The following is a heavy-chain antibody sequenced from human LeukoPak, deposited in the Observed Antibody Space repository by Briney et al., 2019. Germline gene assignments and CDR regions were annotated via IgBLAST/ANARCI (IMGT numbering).Heavy chain of an antibody. CDR3: ARSGGYDSNYYYYGMDV. Sequence: GGSLRLSCAASGFTFSSYAMHWVCQAPGKGLEWVAVISYDGSNKYYADSVKGRFTISRDNSKNTLYLQMNSLRAEDTAVYYCARSGGYDSNYYYYGMDVWGQGTTVTVSS. CDR2: ISYDGSNK. V-gene: IGHV3-30-3*01. CDR1: GFTFSSYA. J-gene: IGHJ6*02. D-gene: IGHD5-12*01.